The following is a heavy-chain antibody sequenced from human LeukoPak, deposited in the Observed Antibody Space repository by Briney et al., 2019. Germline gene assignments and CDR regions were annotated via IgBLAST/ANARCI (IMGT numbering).Heavy chain of an antibody. CDR2: IYVGGST. CDR3: ARSKPPAVKDYYGLDV. D-gene: IGHD6-13*01. CDR1: GFTVSSNY. V-gene: IGHV3-66*01. Sequence: PGGSLRLSCAASGFTVSSNYMTWVRQAPGKGLEWVSVIYVGGSTYYADSVKGRFTISRDNSKNTLHLLMNSLRAEDTAVYFCARSKPPAVKDYYGLDVWGQGTTVTVS. J-gene: IGHJ6*02.